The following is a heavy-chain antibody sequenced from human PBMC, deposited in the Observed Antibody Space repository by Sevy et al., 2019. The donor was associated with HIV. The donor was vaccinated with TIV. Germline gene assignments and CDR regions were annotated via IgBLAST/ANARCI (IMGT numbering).Heavy chain of an antibody. CDR3: SRERVEMATIGNAFDI. CDR1: GGTFSSYA. V-gene: IGHV1-69*13. CDR2: IIPIFGTA. D-gene: IGHD5-12*01. J-gene: IGHJ3*02. Sequence: ASVKVSCKASGGTFSSYAISWVRQAPGQGLEWMGGIIPIFGTANYAQKFQGRVTITADESTITAYMELSSLRSEDTAVYYCSRERVEMATIGNAFDIWGQGTMVTVSS.